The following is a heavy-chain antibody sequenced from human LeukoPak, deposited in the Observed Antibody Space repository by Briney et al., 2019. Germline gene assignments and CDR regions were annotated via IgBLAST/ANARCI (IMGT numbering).Heavy chain of an antibody. V-gene: IGHV4-59*12. D-gene: IGHD5-18*01. CDR1: GGSISTYY. CDR2: IYNSGST. Sequence: SETLSLTCTVSGGSISTYYWSWIRQPPGKGLEWIGHIYNSGSTNYNPSLKSRVTMSVDTSKNQFSLKLSSVTAADTAVYYCARERRGYWDWFEPWGQGTLVTVSS. CDR3: ARERRGYWDWFEP. J-gene: IGHJ5*02.